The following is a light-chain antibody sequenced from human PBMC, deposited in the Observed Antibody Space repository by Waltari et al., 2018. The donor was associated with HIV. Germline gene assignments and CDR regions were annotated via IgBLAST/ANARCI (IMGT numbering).Light chain of an antibody. CDR3: AAWDDRLNGVV. J-gene: IGLJ2*01. Sequence: LTQPPSASETPGQRVTISCSGSSSNLGSNFVYWYQQVPGTAPKLLIYKNNQRPSGVPDRFSGSKSGTSASLAISGLQSEDEADYYCAAWDDRLNGVVFGGGTKLTVL. V-gene: IGLV1-47*01. CDR1: SSNLGSNF. CDR2: KNN.